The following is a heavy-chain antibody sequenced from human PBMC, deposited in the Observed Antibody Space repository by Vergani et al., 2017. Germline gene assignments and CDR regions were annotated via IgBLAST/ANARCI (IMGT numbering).Heavy chain of an antibody. V-gene: IGHV3-66*02. CDR3: ARFGYCSGGSCFY. Sequence: EVQLLESGGDLVQPGGSLRLSCAASGFTVSSNYMNWVRQAPGKGLEWVSVIYSGGSTYYADSVKGRFTISRDNSKNTLYLQMNSLRAEDTAVYYCARFGYCSGGSCFYWGQGTLVTVSS. D-gene: IGHD2-15*01. CDR1: GFTVSSNY. J-gene: IGHJ4*02. CDR2: IYSGGST.